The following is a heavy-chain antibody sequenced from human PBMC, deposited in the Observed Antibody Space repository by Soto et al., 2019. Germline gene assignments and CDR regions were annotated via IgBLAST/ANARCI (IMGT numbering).Heavy chain of an antibody. J-gene: IGHJ4*02. Sequence: SVKVSCKASGGTFSSYTVSWVRQAPGQGLEWMGRIIPILGIANYAQKFQGRVTITADKSTGTAYMELSSLRFEDTAVYYCARGGGIVVVTAPYDHWGQGTLVTVSS. CDR2: IIPILGIA. CDR1: GGTFSSYT. V-gene: IGHV1-69*02. CDR3: ARGGGIVVVTAPYDH. D-gene: IGHD2-21*02.